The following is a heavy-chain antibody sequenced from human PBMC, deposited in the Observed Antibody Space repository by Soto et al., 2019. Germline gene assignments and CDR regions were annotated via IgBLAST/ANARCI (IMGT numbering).Heavy chain of an antibody. J-gene: IGHJ4*02. CDR1: GFTFSSYG. D-gene: IGHD3-10*01. CDR2: IWYDGSNK. Sequence: QVQLVESGGGVVQPGRSLRLSCAASGFTFSSYGMHWVRQAPGKGLEWVAVIWYDGSNKYYADSVKGRFTISRDNSKNTLYLQMNSLRAEDTAVYYCARDTRFMVRGVNYLFDYWGQGTLVTVSS. CDR3: ARDTRFMVRGVNYLFDY. V-gene: IGHV3-33*01.